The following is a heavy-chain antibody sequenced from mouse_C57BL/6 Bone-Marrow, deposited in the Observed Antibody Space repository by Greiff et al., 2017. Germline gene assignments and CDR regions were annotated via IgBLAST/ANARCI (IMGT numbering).Heavy chain of an antibody. J-gene: IGHJ4*01. V-gene: IGHV5-2*01. CDR3: ARFNWEEGFYAMDY. CDR1: EYEFPSHD. Sequence: EVKLMESGGGLVQPGESLKLSCESNEYEFPSHDMSWVRKTPEKRLELVAAINSDGGSTYYPDTMERRFIISRDNTKKTLYLQMSSLRSEDTALYYCARFNWEEGFYAMDYWGQGTSVTVSS. D-gene: IGHD4-1*02. CDR2: INSDGGST.